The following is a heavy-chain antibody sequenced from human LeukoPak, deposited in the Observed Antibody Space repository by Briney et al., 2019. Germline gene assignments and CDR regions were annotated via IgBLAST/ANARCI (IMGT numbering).Heavy chain of an antibody. V-gene: IGHV1-18*01. CDR2: ISANNGDT. Sequence: ASVKVSCKASGGTFSSYAISWVRQAPGQGLEWMGWISANNGDTNYTQKLQGRVTMTTDTSTSTAYMELRSLRSDDTAVYYCARAPRYSAPDYWGQGILVTVSS. D-gene: IGHD1-26*01. CDR3: ARAPRYSAPDY. CDR1: GGTFSSYA. J-gene: IGHJ4*02.